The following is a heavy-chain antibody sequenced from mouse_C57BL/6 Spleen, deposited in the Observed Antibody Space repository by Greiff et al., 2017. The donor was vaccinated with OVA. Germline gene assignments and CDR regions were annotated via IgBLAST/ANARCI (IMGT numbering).Heavy chain of an antibody. D-gene: IGHD1-1*01. V-gene: IGHV14-1*01. Sequence: EVQLQHSGAELVRPGASVKLSCTASGFNIKDYYMHWVKQRPEQGLEWIGRIDPEDGDTEYAPKFQGKATMTADTSSNTAYLQLSSLTSEDTAVYYCTTSHYGSSPYYAMDYWGQGTSVTVSS. CDR3: TTSHYGSSPYYAMDY. J-gene: IGHJ4*01. CDR2: IDPEDGDT. CDR1: GFNIKDYY.